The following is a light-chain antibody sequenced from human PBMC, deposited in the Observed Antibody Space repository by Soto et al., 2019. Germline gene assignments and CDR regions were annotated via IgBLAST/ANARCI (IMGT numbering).Light chain of an antibody. CDR2: EVS. CDR1: SSDVGGYNY. Sequence: QSVLTQPPSASGSPGQSVTISCTGTSSDVGGYNYVSWYQQHPGKAPKLMIYEVSKRPSGVPDRFSGSKSGNTASLTVSGLQAEDEADYYCSSYAGSNNSLXGTGTKLTVL. J-gene: IGLJ1*01. CDR3: SSYAGSNNSL. V-gene: IGLV2-8*01.